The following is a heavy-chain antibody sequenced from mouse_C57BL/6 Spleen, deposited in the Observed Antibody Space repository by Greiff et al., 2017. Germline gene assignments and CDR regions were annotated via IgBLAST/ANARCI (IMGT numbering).Heavy chain of an antibody. CDR2: IDPETGGT. J-gene: IGHJ2*01. Sequence: QVQLQQSGAELVRPGASVTLSCKASGYTFTNYELHWVKQTPVHGLEWIGAIDPETGGTAYNQKFKGKAILTADKSSSTAYMELRSLTSEDSAVYYCTRWALYFDSWGQGTTLTVSS. V-gene: IGHV1-15*01. CDR3: TRWALYFDS. CDR1: GYTFTNYE.